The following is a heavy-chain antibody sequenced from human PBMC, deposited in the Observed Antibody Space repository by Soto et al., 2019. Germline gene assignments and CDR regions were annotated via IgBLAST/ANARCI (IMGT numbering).Heavy chain of an antibody. CDR1: GFTFSSYA. CDR3: AKGSPSIRFLDSSMDV. J-gene: IGHJ6*02. Sequence: GGSLRLSCAASGFTFSSYAMSWVRQAPGKGLEWVSAISGSGGSTYYADSVKGRFTISRDNSKNTLYLQMNSLRAEDTAVHYCAKGSPSIRFLDSSMDVWGQGTTVTVSS. D-gene: IGHD3-3*01. CDR2: ISGSGGST. V-gene: IGHV3-23*01.